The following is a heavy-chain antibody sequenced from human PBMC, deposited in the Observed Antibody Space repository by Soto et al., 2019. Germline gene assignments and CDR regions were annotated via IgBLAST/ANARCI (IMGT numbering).Heavy chain of an antibody. CDR1: GGSIASGGYS. V-gene: IGHV4-30-2*01. CDR3: ARVAGDGWYDA. Sequence: QVRLQESGTGLVNPSQTLSLTCAVSGGSIASGGYSWSWVRQPPGRGLEWIGNVFLNGSTHYGPSLKGRITVSLDGSKDQFSLKLSSVTAADTAVYFCARVAGDGWYDAWGQGILVTVSS. CDR2: VFLNGST. J-gene: IGHJ5*02.